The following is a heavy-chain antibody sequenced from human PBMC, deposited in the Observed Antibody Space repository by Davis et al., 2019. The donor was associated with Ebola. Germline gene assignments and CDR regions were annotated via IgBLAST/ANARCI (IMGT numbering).Heavy chain of an antibody. CDR2: INPSGGST. J-gene: IGHJ5*02. CDR1: GYTFTSYY. V-gene: IGHV1-46*01. CDR3: ARGHTYGRWDDWFDP. Sequence: AASVKVSCKASGYTFTSYYMHWVRQAPGQGLEWMGIINPSGGSTSYAQKFQGRVTMTRDTSTSTVYMELSSLRSDDTAVYYCARGHTYGRWDDWFDPWGQGTLVTVSS. D-gene: IGHD1-26*01.